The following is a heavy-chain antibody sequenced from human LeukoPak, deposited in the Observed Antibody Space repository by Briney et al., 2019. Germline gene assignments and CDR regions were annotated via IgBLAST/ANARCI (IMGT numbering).Heavy chain of an antibody. Sequence: PSQTLSLTCTVSGGSISSGSYYWSWIRQPAGKGLEWIGRIYTSGSTNYNPSLKSRVTISVDTSKNQFSLKLSSVTAADTAVYYCARTHSGSYSHDAFDIWGQGTMVTVSS. D-gene: IGHD3-10*01. CDR3: ARTHSGSYSHDAFDI. CDR2: IYTSGST. V-gene: IGHV4-61*02. J-gene: IGHJ3*02. CDR1: GGSISSGSYY.